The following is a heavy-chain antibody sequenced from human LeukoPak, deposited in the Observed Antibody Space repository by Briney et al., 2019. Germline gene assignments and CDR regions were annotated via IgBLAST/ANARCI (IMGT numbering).Heavy chain of an antibody. Sequence: PSETLSLTCAVSGGPLTSYYWTWIRQPPGKGLEWIGFIYYRGSTNYNPSLESRVTISIDTSKNRFSLKLSSVTAADTAVYYCARIGYCSSTSCHDYWGQGTLVTVSS. V-gene: IGHV4-59*12. CDR1: GGPLTSYY. J-gene: IGHJ4*02. CDR2: IYYRGST. D-gene: IGHD2-2*01. CDR3: ARIGYCSSTSCHDY.